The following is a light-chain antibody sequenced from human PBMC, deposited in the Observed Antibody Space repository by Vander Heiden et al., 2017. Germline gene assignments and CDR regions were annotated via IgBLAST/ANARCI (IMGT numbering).Light chain of an antibody. CDR3: QQYGSSPPYT. V-gene: IGKV3-20*01. CDR2: GTS. J-gene: IGKJ2*01. Sequence: EIVLTQSPGTLSLSPGERATLSCRASQTFSTAYLVWYQQKLGQAPRLLIYGTSSRATGIPDRFSGSGSGTDFNLTISRLEPEDFAVYYCQQYGSSPPYTFGQRTKLVIK. CDR1: QTFSTAY.